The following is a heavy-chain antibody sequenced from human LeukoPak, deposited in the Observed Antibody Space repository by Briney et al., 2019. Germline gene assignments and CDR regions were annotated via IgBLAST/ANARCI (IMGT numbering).Heavy chain of an antibody. D-gene: IGHD3-10*02. J-gene: IGHJ5*02. V-gene: IGHV4-34*01. CDR3: ARRILYSAKRWFDP. CDR1: GGSFSGYY. Sequence: SETLSLTCAVYGGSFSGYYWSWIRQPPGKGLEWIGEINHSGSTNYNPSLKSRVTISVDTSKNQFSLKLSSVTAADTAVYYCARRILYSAKRWFDPWGQGTLVTVSS. CDR2: INHSGST.